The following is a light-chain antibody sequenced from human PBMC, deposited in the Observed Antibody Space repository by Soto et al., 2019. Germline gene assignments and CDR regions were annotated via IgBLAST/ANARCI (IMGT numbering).Light chain of an antibody. CDR2: LNSDGSH. CDR1: SGHSYYA. V-gene: IGLV4-69*01. J-gene: IGLJ2*01. Sequence: QPVLTQSPSASASLGASVKLTCTLSSGHSYYAIAWHQQQPEKGPRYLMKLNSDGSHSKGDGIPDRFSGSSSGAERYLTISSLQSDDEADYYCQTWGTGGVVFGGGTKLTVL. CDR3: QTWGTGGVV.